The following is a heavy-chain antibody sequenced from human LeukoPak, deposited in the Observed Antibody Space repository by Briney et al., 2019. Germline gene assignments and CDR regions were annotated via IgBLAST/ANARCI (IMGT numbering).Heavy chain of an antibody. J-gene: IGHJ5*02. CDR1: GFDLNTYE. Sequence: GGSLRLSCAASGFDLNTYEMNWVRQAPGKGLEWIADITISGHTKNYADSVKGRCTISRDNAGTSLYLQMNSLRVEDTGVYYCARGDPHADLWGQGTLVTVSS. CDR2: ITISGHTK. V-gene: IGHV3-48*03. CDR3: ARGDPHADL.